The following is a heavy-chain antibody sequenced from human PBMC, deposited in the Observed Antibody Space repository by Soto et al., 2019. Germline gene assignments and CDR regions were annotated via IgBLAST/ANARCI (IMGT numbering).Heavy chain of an antibody. CDR2: IYYSGST. CDR1: GGSISSGDYY. V-gene: IGHV4-30-4*01. D-gene: IGHD3-9*01. J-gene: IGHJ5*01. Sequence: SETLSLTCTVSGGSISSGDYYWSWIRQPPGKGLEWIGYIYYSGSTYYNPSLKSRVTISVDTSKNQFSLKLSSVTAADTAVYYCAREVPYYDILTGNWFDSWGQGTLVTVSS. CDR3: AREVPYYDILTGNWFDS.